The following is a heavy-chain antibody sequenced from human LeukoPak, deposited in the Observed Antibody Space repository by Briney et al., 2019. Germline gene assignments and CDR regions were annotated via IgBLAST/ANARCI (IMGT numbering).Heavy chain of an antibody. D-gene: IGHD3-3*01. Sequence: SETLSLTCTVSGGSVSSGSYYWSWIRQPPGKGLEWIGYIYYSGSTNYNPSLKSRVTISVDTSKNQFSLKLSSVTAADTAVYYCARDSYDFWSGYYGPRGRFDPWGQRTLVTVSS. J-gene: IGHJ5*02. CDR1: GGSVSSGSYY. CDR3: ARDSYDFWSGYYGPRGRFDP. CDR2: IYYSGST. V-gene: IGHV4-61*01.